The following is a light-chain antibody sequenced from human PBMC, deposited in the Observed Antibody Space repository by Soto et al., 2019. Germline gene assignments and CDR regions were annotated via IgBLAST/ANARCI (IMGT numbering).Light chain of an antibody. CDR1: QSISSY. J-gene: IGKJ1*01. Sequence: DIQMTQSPSSLSASVGDRVTITCRAGQSISSYLNWYQQKPGKAPKLLIYAASSLQSGVPSRFSGSGSGTDFTLTISSLQPEDFATYYCQQSYSTPRTFAHGTNVDI. CDR2: AAS. CDR3: QQSYSTPRT. V-gene: IGKV1-39*01.